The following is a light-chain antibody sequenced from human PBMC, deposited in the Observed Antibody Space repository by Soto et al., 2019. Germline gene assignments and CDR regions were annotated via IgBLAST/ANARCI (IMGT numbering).Light chain of an antibody. V-gene: IGKV3-20*01. J-gene: IGKJ1*01. CDR3: QQYGGSPWT. CDR2: GGS. Sequence: EIVLTQSPGTLSLSPGERATLSCRASQSVSSNYLVWYQQKPGQAPGLLIYGGSRRATGIPDRFSGRGSGTDFTLTISSLEPEDFAVYYCQQYGGSPWTFGQGTKVDIK. CDR1: QSVSSNY.